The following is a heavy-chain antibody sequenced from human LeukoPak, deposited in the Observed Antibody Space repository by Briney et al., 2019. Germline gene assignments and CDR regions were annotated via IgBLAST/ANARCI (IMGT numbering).Heavy chain of an antibody. J-gene: IGHJ5*02. CDR3: AREAIAARYNWFDP. CDR2: IYYSGST. D-gene: IGHD6-6*01. V-gene: IGHV4-30-4*08. Sequence: PSQTLSLTCTVSGGSISSGDYYWSWIRQPPGKGLEWIGYIYYSGSTYYNPSLKSRVTISVDTSKNQFSLKLSSVTAADTAVYYCAREAIAARYNWFDPWGQGTLVTVSS. CDR1: GGSISSGDYY.